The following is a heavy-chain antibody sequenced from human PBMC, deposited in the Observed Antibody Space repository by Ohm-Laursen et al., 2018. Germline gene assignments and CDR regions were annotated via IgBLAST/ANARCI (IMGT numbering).Heavy chain of an antibody. D-gene: IGHD3-10*01. V-gene: IGHV1-2*02. Sequence: ASVKVSCKASGYTFTAYYIHWVRQAPGQGLEWLGWINPSGGGPNYAQTYQGRVSMTSDPSINTAYMDLDRLRSDDAAVYYCARDLAPNAGALFPIHHYPYGMDAWGQGTMVTVSS. CDR1: GYTFTAYY. J-gene: IGHJ3*01. CDR2: INPSGGGP. CDR3: ARDLAPNAGALFPIHHYPYGMDA.